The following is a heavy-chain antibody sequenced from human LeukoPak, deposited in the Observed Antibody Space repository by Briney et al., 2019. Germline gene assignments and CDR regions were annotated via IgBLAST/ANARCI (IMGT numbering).Heavy chain of an antibody. Sequence: ASVTVSCKASGGTFSSYAISWVRQAPGQGLEWMGGIIPIFGTANYAQKFQGTVTITADESTSTVYMELSSLRSEDTAVYYCARYYVVTAIYDYWGQGTLVTVSS. J-gene: IGHJ4*02. V-gene: IGHV1-69*13. CDR2: IIPIFGTA. CDR3: ARYYVVTAIYDY. CDR1: GGTFSSYA. D-gene: IGHD2-21*02.